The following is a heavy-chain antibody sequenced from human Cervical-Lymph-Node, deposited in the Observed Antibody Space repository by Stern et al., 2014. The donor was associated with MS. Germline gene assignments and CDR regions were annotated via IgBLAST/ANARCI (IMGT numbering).Heavy chain of an antibody. CDR1: GGTFSTHA. CDR2: IIPILDTT. CDR3: AREKSDCSGGSCFSSLDY. D-gene: IGHD2-15*01. V-gene: IGHV1-69*11. Sequence: VQLVESGAEVKKPGSSVKVSCKSSGGTFSTHAISWVRQAPGQGLERLGRIIPILDTTDYAQSFRGRLTIDADESTETAYMELRRLTPDDTAVYYCAREKSDCSGGSCFSSLDYWGQGTLVTVSS. J-gene: IGHJ4*02.